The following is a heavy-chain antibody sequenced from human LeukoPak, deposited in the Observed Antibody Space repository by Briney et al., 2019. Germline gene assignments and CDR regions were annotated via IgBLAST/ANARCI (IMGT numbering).Heavy chain of an antibody. Sequence: GGSLRLSCAASGFTLSSYWMSWVRQAPGKGLEWVANIKQDGSEKNYVDSVKGRFTISRDNAKNSLYLQMNSLRAEDTAVYYCARDQDAYSSGWYGVCAYWGQGTLVTVSS. V-gene: IGHV3-7*05. CDR3: ARDQDAYSSGWYGVCAY. CDR2: IKQDGSEK. D-gene: IGHD6-19*01. CDR1: GFTLSSYW. J-gene: IGHJ4*02.